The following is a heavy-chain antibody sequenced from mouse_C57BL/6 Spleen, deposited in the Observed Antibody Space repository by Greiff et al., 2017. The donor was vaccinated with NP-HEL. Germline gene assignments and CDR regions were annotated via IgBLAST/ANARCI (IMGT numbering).Heavy chain of an antibody. Sequence: EVKLQESGPGLVKPSQSLSLTCSVTGYSITSGYYWNWIRQFPGNKLEWMGYISYDGSNNYNPSLKNRISITRDTSKNQFFLKLNSVTTEDTATYYCARADWGYYFDYWGQGTTLTVSS. J-gene: IGHJ2*01. CDR3: ARADWGYYFDY. V-gene: IGHV3-6*01. CDR2: ISYDGSN. D-gene: IGHD4-1*01. CDR1: GYSITSGYY.